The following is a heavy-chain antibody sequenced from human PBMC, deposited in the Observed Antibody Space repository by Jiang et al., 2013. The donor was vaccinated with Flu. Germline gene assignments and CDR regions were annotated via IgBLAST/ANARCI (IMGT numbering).Heavy chain of an antibody. D-gene: IGHD3-22*01. CDR3: ARAGYYDSSGYYPIDY. CDR2: IYYSGST. J-gene: IGHJ4*02. V-gene: IGHV4-59*01. CDR1: GGSISSYY. Sequence: GPGLVKPSETLSLTCTVSGGSISSYYWSWIRQPPGKGLEWIGYIYYSGSTNYNPSLKSRVTISVDTSKNQFSLKLSSVTAADTAVYYCARAGYYDSSGYYPIDYWGQGTLVTVSS.